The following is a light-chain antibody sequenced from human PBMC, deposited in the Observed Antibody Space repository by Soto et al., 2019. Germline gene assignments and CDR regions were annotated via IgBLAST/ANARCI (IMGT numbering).Light chain of an antibody. Sequence: DVQVTQSPASLSASVGDRVNISCRASQDIYIYLAWYQQKTGQVPKLLINGASSLQSGVPSRFSGSGSVSDFTFTISSLQPEDVATYDCQKYDSGTRTFDQGTKVEIK. CDR1: QDIYIY. V-gene: IGKV1-27*01. CDR3: QKYDSGTRT. CDR2: GAS. J-gene: IGKJ1*01.